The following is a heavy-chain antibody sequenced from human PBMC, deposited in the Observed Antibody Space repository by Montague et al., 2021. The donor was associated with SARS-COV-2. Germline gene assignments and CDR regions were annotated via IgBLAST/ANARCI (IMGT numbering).Heavy chain of an antibody. CDR2: TYYRSKWYN. CDR3: ARAYCGGDCYFYWYFDL. Sequence: CAISGDSVSSNIATWNWIRQSPSRGLEWLGRTYYRSKWYNDYAVSVKSRVIINPDTSNNRISLQLNSVTPEDTAVYYCARAYCGGDCYFYWYFDLWGRGTLFPVSS. V-gene: IGHV6-1*01. J-gene: IGHJ2*01. CDR1: GDSVSSNIAT. D-gene: IGHD2-21*02.